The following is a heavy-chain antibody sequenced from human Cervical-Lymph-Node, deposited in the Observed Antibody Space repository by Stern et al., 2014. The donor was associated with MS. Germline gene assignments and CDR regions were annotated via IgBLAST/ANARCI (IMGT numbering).Heavy chain of an antibody. CDR2: ISYDGIDT. V-gene: IGHV3-30*18. CDR1: GFTFSSYG. D-gene: IGHD3-10*01. CDR3: GKRGITEVRGVRLGDY. Sequence: VQLVESGGGVVQPGRSLRLTCKVSGFTFSSYGMHWVRQAPGKGLEWASVISYDGIDTYYEESVKGRFIISRDNSKNTLYLEMRSLRREDTAVYYCGKRGITEVRGVRLGDYWGPGTLVIVSS. J-gene: IGHJ4*02.